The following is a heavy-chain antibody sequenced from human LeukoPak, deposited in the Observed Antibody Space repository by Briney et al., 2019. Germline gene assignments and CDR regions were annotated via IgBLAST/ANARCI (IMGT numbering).Heavy chain of an antibody. V-gene: IGHV3-7*05. J-gene: IGHJ5*02. Sequence: GGSLRLSCAASGFTFSSYWMSWVRQAPGQGLEWVANIKQDGSEKYYVDSVKGRFTISRDNAKNSMYLQMNSLRAEDTAVYYCARPSYSSSWYWFDPWGQGTLVTVSS. CDR3: ARPSYSSSWYWFDP. CDR1: GFTFSSYW. CDR2: IKQDGSEK. D-gene: IGHD6-13*01.